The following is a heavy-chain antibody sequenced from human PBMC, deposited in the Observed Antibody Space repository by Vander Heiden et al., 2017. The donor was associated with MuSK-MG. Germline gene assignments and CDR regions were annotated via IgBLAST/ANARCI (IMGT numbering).Heavy chain of an antibody. V-gene: IGHV4-59*08. CDR2: IYYSGST. CDR1: GGSISNYY. Sequence: QVQLQESGPGLVKPSETLSLTCTVSGGSISNYYWSWIRQAPGKGLEWIGYIYYSGSTNYNPSLKSRVTISVDTSKNQFSLKLSSVTAADTAVYYCARKVTHWFDPWGQGTLVTVSS. D-gene: IGHD2-21*02. J-gene: IGHJ5*02. CDR3: ARKVTHWFDP.